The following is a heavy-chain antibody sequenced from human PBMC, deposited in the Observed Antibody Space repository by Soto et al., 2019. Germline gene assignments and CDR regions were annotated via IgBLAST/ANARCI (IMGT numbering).Heavy chain of an antibody. CDR1: GYTFTSYG. CDR2: ISAYNGNT. D-gene: IGHD3-10*01. J-gene: IGHJ4*02. CDR3: ARSITMVRGVYYFDY. V-gene: IGHV1-18*01. Sequence: GASVKVSCKASGYTFTSYGISWVRQAPGQGLEWMGWISAYNGNTNYAQKLQGRVTMTTDTSTSTAYMELRSLRSDDTAVYYCARSITMVRGVYYFDYWGQGTLVTVSS.